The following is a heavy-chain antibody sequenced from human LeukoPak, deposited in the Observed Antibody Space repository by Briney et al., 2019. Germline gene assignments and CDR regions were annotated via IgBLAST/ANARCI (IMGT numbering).Heavy chain of an antibody. J-gene: IGHJ4*02. CDR2: ISTYNGNT. CDR3: AKYYYDSSGYYAFDY. Sequence: ASVKVSCKASGYTFTSYGISWVRQAPGQWLEWMGWISTYNGNTNYALKLQGRVTMTTDTSTSTAYMELRSLRSDDTAVYYCAKYYYDSSGYYAFDYWGQGTLVTVSS. D-gene: IGHD3-22*01. CDR1: GYTFTSYG. V-gene: IGHV1-18*01.